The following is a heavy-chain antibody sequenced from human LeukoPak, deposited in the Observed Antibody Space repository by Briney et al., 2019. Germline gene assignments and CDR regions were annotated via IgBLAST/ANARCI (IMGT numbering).Heavy chain of an antibody. CDR2: INPSDGST. D-gene: IGHD5-12*01. Sequence: GASVKVSCKASGYTFTIFHIHWVRQAPGQGLEWMGXINPSDGSTSYAXKXQXRVTMTSDTSTSTVAMDLSSLRSDDTAVYYCARESTFRLLRNVSDIWGQGTMVTVSS. V-gene: IGHV1-46*01. CDR3: ARESTFRLLRNVSDI. J-gene: IGHJ3*02. CDR1: GYTFTIFH.